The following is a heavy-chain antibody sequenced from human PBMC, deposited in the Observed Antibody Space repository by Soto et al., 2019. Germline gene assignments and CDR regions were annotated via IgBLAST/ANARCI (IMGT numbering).Heavy chain of an antibody. J-gene: IGHJ4*02. V-gene: IGHV4-31*03. Sequence: QVQLQESGPGLVKPSQTLSLTCTVSGGSISSGGYYWSWIRQHPGKGLEWNGYIYYSRSTYYNPALKRRVTISVYTSNNQFSLKLSSVTAADTAVYYCARGVTMVRGVIHTPYFDYWGQGTLVTVSS. CDR3: ARGVTMVRGVIHTPYFDY. D-gene: IGHD3-10*01. CDR1: GGSISSGGYY. CDR2: IYYSRST.